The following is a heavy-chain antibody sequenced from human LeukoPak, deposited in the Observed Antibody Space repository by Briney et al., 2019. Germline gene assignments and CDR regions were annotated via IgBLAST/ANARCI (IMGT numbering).Heavy chain of an antibody. V-gene: IGHV6-1*01. CDR1: GDSVSSNSVT. J-gene: IGHJ4*02. CDR3: ARALPRGGFDF. Sequence: SQTLSLTCAISGDSVSSNSVTWSWIRQSPSRGLEWLGRTYYTSQWSNDYAVSVKGRITISPDTSKNQFSLHLDSVGPEDTAVYYCARALPRGGFDFWGQETLVTVSS. CDR2: TYYTSQWSN.